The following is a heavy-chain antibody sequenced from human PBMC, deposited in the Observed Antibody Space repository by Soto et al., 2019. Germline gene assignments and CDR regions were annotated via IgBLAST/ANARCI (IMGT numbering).Heavy chain of an antibody. J-gene: IGHJ4*02. CDR1: GYTFTTYA. D-gene: IGHD6-13*01. CDR2: INTGNGDT. V-gene: IGHV1-3*04. CDR3: ARDLWSGIASY. Sequence: ASVKVSCKASGYTFTTYAIHWVRQAPGQGLEWMGWINTGNGDTKYSQNFQGRVTFTRDTSASTAYMELSSLTSEDTAVYFCARDLWSGIASYWGQGTQVTVS.